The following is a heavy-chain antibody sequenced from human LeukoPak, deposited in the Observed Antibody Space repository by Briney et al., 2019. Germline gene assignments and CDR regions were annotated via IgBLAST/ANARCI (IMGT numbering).Heavy chain of an antibody. CDR2: MNPNSGNT. Sequence: GASVKVSCKASGYTFTSYDINWVRQATGQGLELMGWMNPNSGNTGYAQKFQGRVTMTRNTSISTAYMELSSLRSENTAVYYCARGYYYGSGSYQGGFYYYYYYMDVWGKGTTVTVSS. CDR3: ARGYYYGSGSYQGGFYYYYYYMDV. CDR1: GYTFTSYD. J-gene: IGHJ6*03. D-gene: IGHD3-10*01. V-gene: IGHV1-8*01.